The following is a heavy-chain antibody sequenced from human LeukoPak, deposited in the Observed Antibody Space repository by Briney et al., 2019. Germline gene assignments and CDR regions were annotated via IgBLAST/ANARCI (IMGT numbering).Heavy chain of an antibody. CDR3: PRDVNRSVNY. J-gene: IGHJ4*02. CDR1: GGTLSDHY. CDR2: IKTDGSVI. V-gene: IGHV3-74*01. Sequence: GGSLRLSCIVSGGTLSDHYMHWIRQAPGKGLEWVSHIKTDGSVIDYADPVKGRFTISRDNARNTVFLQMHSLRAEDPAVYYYPRDVNRSVNYWGQGILVTVSS. D-gene: IGHD1-26*01.